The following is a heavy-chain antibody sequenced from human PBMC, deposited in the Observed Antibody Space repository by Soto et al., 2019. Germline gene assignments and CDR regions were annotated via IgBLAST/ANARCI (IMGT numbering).Heavy chain of an antibody. CDR1: GFRVRIYA. CDR3: AKVATEYYYYMDV. J-gene: IGHJ6*03. V-gene: IGHV3-23*01. D-gene: IGHD5-12*01. CDR2: ISGSGGST. Sequence: GWSPRLSCAASGFRVRIYAVTWFLQDQGKGLEWVSAISGSGGSTYYADSVKGRFTISRDNSKNTLYLQMNSLRAEDTAVYYCAKVATEYYYYMDVWGKGTTVTVSS.